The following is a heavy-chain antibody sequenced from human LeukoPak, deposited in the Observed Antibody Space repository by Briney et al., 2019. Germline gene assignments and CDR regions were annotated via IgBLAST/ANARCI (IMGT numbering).Heavy chain of an antibody. CDR3: ARATFLDPNTFDY. D-gene: IGHD3/OR15-3a*01. J-gene: IGHJ4*02. Sequence: SETLSLTCTVSGGSISSYYWSWIRQPPGKGLEWIGYIYYSGGANYNPSLKSRVTISVDTSKNQFSLKLSSVTAADTAVYYCARATFLDPNTFDYWGQGTLVTVSS. V-gene: IGHV4-59*01. CDR2: IYYSGGA. CDR1: GGSISSYY.